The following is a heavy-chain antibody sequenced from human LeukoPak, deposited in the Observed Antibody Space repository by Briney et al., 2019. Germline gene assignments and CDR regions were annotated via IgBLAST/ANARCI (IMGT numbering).Heavy chain of an antibody. J-gene: IGHJ3*02. CDR3: ASSTADIVATIMDDAFDI. V-gene: IGHV3-23*01. D-gene: IGHD5-12*01. Sequence: LAGGSLRLSCAASGFTFSDSAMTWVRQAPGKGLEWVSLISASGVSTYYADSVKGRFTISRDNSKNTLYLQMNSLRAEDTAVYYCASSTADIVATIMDDAFDIWGQGTMVTVSS. CDR2: ISASGVST. CDR1: GFTFSDSA.